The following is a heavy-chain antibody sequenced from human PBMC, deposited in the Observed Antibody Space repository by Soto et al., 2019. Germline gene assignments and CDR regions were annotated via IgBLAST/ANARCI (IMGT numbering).Heavy chain of an antibody. CDR1: GFTFSKAW. CDR3: ARVDHRGYFAILTNY. Sequence: PGGSLRLSGVASGFTFSKAWMSWVRQAPVKGLEWIGHIYDSVNTDYSPSLRSRVTISADMSKNQVSLKLRSVTAADTAVYYCARVDHRGYFAILTNYWGQGT. D-gene: IGHD3-9*01. J-gene: IGHJ4*02. V-gene: IGHV4-4*02. CDR2: IYDSVNT.